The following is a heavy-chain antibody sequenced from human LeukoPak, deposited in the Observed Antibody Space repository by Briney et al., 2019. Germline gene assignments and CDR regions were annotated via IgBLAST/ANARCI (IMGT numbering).Heavy chain of an antibody. D-gene: IGHD1-26*01. CDR1: GGSFSDNF. CDR2: INHSGST. Sequence: PSETLSLTCAVYGGSFSDNFWSWIRQPPGKGLEWIGEINHSGSTNYNPSLQTRLTISVDTSKNQFSLKLSSVTAADTAVYYCARAASSVDYSGSYSPFDYWGQGTLVTVSS. J-gene: IGHJ4*02. V-gene: IGHV4-34*01. CDR3: ARAASSVDYSGSYSPFDY.